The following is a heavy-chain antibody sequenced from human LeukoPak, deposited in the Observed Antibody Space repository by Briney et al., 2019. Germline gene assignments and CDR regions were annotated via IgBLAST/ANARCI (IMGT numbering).Heavy chain of an antibody. D-gene: IGHD3-22*01. CDR3: ARDGTYYYDSSGPPTNFDI. CDR1: SGSISSGSYY. CDR2: IYTSGST. J-gene: IGHJ3*02. V-gene: IGHV4-61*02. Sequence: SETLSLTCTVSSGSISSGSYYWSWIRQPAGKGLEWIGRIYTSGSTNYNPSLKSRVTISVDTSKNQFSLKLSSVTAADTAVYYCARDGTYYYDSSGPPTNFDIWGQGTMVTVSS.